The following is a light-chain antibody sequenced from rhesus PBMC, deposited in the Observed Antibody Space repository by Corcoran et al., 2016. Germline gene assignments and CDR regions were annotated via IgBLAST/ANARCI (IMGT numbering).Light chain of an antibody. CDR2: GAS. Sequence: EIVMTQSPATLSLSPGERATLSCRASQSVSSSLAWYQQKPGQAPRRLIYGASSRATGIPDRSSGSGSGTEFTLTISSLEPEDVAVYYCQQYSNWLTFGGGTKVEIK. CDR1: QSVSSS. CDR3: QQYSNWLT. J-gene: IGKJ4*01. V-gene: IGKV3-42*01.